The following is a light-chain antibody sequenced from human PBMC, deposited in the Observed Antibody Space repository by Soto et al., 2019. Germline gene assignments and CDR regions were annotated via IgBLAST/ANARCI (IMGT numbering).Light chain of an antibody. V-gene: IGKV1-12*01. CDR3: QQANSFPLT. Sequence: DIQMTQSPSSVSASVGDRVTITCRASQGINNFLLWYQQKRGKAPKLLIYDVSSLQSGVPSRFSGTKSGTDFTLTISSLQPEDFATYYCQQANSFPLTFGGGTKVEIK. CDR2: DVS. J-gene: IGKJ4*01. CDR1: QGINNF.